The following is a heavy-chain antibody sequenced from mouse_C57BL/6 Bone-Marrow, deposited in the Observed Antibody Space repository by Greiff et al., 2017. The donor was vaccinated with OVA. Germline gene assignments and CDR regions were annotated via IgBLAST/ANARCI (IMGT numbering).Heavy chain of an antibody. Sequence: DVQLVESGGGLVKPGGSLKLSCAASGFTFSDYGMHWVRQAPEKGLEWVAYISSGSSTIYYADTVKGRFTISRDNAKNTLFLQMTSLRSEDTAMYYCARTLYYYAMDYWGQGTSVTVSS. CDR3: ARTLYYYAMDY. V-gene: IGHV5-17*01. CDR1: GFTFSDYG. CDR2: ISSGSSTI. J-gene: IGHJ4*01.